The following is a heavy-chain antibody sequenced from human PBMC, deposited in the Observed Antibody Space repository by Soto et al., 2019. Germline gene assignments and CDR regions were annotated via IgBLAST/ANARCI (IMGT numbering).Heavy chain of an antibody. V-gene: IGHV4-31*03. CDR1: GGSISSGGYY. J-gene: IGHJ4*02. Sequence: SETLSLTCTVSGGSISSGGYYWSWIRQHPGKGLEWIGYIYYSGSTYYNPSLKSRVTISVDTSKNQFSLKLSSVTAADTAVYYCARGRSRYPFDYWGQGTLVTVSS. CDR3: ARGRSRYPFDY. CDR2: IYYSGST. D-gene: IGHD1-1*01.